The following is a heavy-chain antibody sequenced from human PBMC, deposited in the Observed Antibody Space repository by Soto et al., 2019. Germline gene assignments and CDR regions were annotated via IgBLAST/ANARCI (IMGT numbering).Heavy chain of an antibody. CDR2: ISAYNGNT. CDR1: GYTFSSYS. CDR3: ARVHTPCGDYVYYYYYSDMDV. D-gene: IGHD4-17*01. J-gene: IGHJ6*03. Sequence: ASVKVSCKASGYTFSSYSISWVRQAPEQGLEWMGWISAYNGNTNYAQNLQGRVTMTTDTSTSTAYMELRSLRSDDTAVYYCARVHTPCGDYVYYYYYSDMDVWGKGTTVTVSS. V-gene: IGHV1-18*01.